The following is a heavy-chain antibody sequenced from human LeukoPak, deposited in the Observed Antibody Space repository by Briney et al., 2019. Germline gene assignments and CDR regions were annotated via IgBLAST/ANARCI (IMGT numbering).Heavy chain of an antibody. CDR2: ISTYNGNT. J-gene: IGHJ4*02. V-gene: IGHV1-18*01. Sequence: GASVKVSCRSSRYTFTTYGITWVRQAPGQGLEWMGWISTYNGNTNYAQKLQGRVTMTTDTSTSTAYMELRSLRSDDTAMYYCARDRMDTGTYFDYWGQGTLVTVSS. D-gene: IGHD5-18*01. CDR1: RYTFTTYG. CDR3: ARDRMDTGTYFDY.